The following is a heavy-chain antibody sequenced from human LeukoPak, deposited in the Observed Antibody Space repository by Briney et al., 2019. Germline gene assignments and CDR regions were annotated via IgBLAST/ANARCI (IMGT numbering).Heavy chain of an antibody. D-gene: IGHD3-16*01. J-gene: IGHJ3*01. CDR1: GFTFKSFG. V-gene: IGHV3-30*18. CDR3: AKDLGSGLPPDGFDV. CDR2: IAYDGNYK. Sequence: PGRSLRLSCAASGFTFKSFGMHWVRQAPGKGLEWVAIIAYDGNYKRYADSVKGRFTLSRDNSKSTVSLQMNSLRPDDTAVYYCAKDLGSGLPPDGFDVWGQGTLVTVSS.